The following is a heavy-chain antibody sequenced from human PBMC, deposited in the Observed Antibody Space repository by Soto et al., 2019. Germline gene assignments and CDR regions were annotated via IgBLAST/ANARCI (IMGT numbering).Heavy chain of an antibody. J-gene: IGHJ4*02. V-gene: IGHV3-21*06. CDR2: ISRTTNYI. Sequence: GGSLTLSCTASGFIFTSYGLNWVRQPPGKGLEWVSSISRTTNYIYYVDSMKARFTISRDNAKNSLYLEMNSLRAEDTAVYYWAKESENLTSNFDYWGQGTLVTVSS. CDR1: GFIFTSYG. CDR3: AKESENLTSNFDY.